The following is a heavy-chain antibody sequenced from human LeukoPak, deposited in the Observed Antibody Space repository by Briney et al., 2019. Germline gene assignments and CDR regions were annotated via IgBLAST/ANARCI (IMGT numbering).Heavy chain of an antibody. D-gene: IGHD5-12*01. J-gene: IGHJ4*02. CDR3: AIPLNGWLYFDY. Sequence: GESLKISCKVSGXRFTNYWIGWVRQMPGKGLEWMGSIYPGDSDTRYSLSFQGQVTISADKSISTAYLQWSSLKASDTAMYYCAIPLNGWLYFDYWGQGTLVTVSS. CDR2: IYPGDSDT. CDR1: GXRFTNYW. V-gene: IGHV5-51*01.